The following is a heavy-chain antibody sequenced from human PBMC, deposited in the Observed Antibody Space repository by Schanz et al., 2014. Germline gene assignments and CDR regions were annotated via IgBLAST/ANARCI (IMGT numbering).Heavy chain of an antibody. D-gene: IGHD3-10*01. J-gene: IGHJ4*02. CDR2: VFPNGIT. V-gene: IGHV4-61*02. CDR1: GGSIRSGTYC. Sequence: QVQLQESGPGLVKPSQTLSLTCTVSGGSIRSGTYCWSWIRQPAGKALEWVGRVFPNGITNYNPSLKSRVTISVDTSKSQFSMKLSSVTAADTAVYYCARGGYGSGSYREFDYWGQGTLVTVSS. CDR3: ARGGYGSGSYREFDY.